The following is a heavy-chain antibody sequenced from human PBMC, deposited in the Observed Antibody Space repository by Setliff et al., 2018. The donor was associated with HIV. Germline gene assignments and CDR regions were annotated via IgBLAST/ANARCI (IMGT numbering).Heavy chain of an antibody. V-gene: IGHV4-4*08. CDR3: ARDLRVEQLRGFDP. CDR1: GGSISSYY. J-gene: IGHJ5*02. D-gene: IGHD6-6*01. Sequence: TSETLSLTCTVSGGSISSYYWSWIRQPPGKGLEWIGYIYTSGSTNYNPSLKSRVTISVDTSKNQFSLKLSSVTAADTAVYYCARDLRVEQLRGFDPWGQGTLVTVSS. CDR2: IYTSGST.